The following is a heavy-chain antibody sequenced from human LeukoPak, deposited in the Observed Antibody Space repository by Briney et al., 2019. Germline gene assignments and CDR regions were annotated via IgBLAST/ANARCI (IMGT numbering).Heavy chain of an antibody. CDR1: GGSISSGSYY. Sequence: SETLSLTCTVSGGSISSGSYYWSWIRQPAGKGLEWIGRIYTSGSTNYNPSLKSRVTISVDTSKNQFSLKLSSVTAADTAVYYCARRWGTAMAIDYWGQGTLVTVSS. V-gene: IGHV4-61*02. J-gene: IGHJ4*02. CDR2: IYTSGST. CDR3: ARRWGTAMAIDY. D-gene: IGHD5-18*01.